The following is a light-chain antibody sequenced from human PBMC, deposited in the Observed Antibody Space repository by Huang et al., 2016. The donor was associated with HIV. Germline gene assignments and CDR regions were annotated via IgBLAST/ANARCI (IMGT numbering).Light chain of an antibody. CDR2: AAS. Sequence: DIQMTQSPSSLSASVGDRVTITCRASQNIKNYLNWYQQKPGKAPKVLIFAASSVHSGVPSRFSGSGSGTDFTLTISNLQPEDFATYYCQQSYSTPGYTFGQGTKLEIK. CDR3: QQSYSTPGYT. V-gene: IGKV1-39*01. J-gene: IGKJ2*01. CDR1: QNIKNY.